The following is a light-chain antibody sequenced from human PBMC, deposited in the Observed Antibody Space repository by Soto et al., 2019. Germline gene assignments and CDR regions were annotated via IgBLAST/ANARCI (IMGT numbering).Light chain of an antibody. CDR2: DAS. V-gene: IGKV3-11*01. CDR3: QQRGNWPLT. CDR1: QSVRSY. J-gene: IGKJ4*01. Sequence: EIVLTQSPATLSLSPGERATLSCRASQSVRSYLAWYQQKPGQAPRLLISDASNRASGIPARFSGSGSGTDFTLTISSLEPEDFAVYDCQQRGNWPLTFGGGSKVEIK.